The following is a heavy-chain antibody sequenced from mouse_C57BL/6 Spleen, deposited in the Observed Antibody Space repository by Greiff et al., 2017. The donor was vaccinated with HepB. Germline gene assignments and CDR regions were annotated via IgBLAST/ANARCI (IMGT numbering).Heavy chain of an antibody. CDR3: ARAGSLWSFDY. CDR1: GYSITSGYY. V-gene: IGHV3-6*01. J-gene: IGHJ2*01. D-gene: IGHD1-1*02. CDR2: ISYDGSN. Sequence: EVQLQESGPGLVKPSQSLSLTCSVTGYSITSGYYWNWIRQFPGNKLEWMGYISYDGSNNYNPSLKNRISITRDTSKNQFFLKLNSVTTEDTATYYCARAGSLWSFDYWGQGTTLTVSS.